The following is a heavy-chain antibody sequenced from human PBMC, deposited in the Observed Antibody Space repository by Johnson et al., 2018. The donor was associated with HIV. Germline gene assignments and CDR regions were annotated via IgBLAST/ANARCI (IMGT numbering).Heavy chain of an antibody. CDR1: GFTFSSYG. D-gene: IGHD2-2*01. CDR2: IWHDGRDV. Sequence: QVQLVESGGGVVQPGTSLRLSCAASGFTFSSYGIHWVRQAPGKGLEWVAFIWHDGRDVYYADSVKGRFTVSRDNSKNTLYLQMNSLRAEDTAVYYCAKDGAMAFDIWGQGTMVTVSS. CDR3: AKDGAMAFDI. J-gene: IGHJ3*02. V-gene: IGHV3-33*03.